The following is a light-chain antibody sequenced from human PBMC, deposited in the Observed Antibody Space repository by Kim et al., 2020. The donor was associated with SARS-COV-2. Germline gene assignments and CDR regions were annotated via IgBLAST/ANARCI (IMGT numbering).Light chain of an antibody. CDR1: SLRSYY. V-gene: IGLV3-19*01. CDR3: NSRDSSGNHYV. Sequence: LGQTVRITCQGDSLRSYYASWYQQKPGQAPVLVIYGKNSRPSGIPDRFSGSSSGNTASLTITGAQAEDVADYYCNSRDSSGNHYVFGTGTKVTVL. J-gene: IGLJ1*01. CDR2: GKN.